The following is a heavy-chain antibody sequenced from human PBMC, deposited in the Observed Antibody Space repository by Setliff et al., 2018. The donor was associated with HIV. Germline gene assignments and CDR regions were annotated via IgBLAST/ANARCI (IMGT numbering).Heavy chain of an antibody. D-gene: IGHD1-26*01. V-gene: IGHV3-48*04. CDR2: INSGGTDI. CDR1: GFTFSNYA. CDR3: ARDLTPRLGATPFDY. Sequence: QSGGSLRLSCVASGFTFSNYAMDWVRQVPGKAPEWVSYINSGGTDIHYPDSVKGRFSISRDNTKNSLYLQMNGLRVEDTAVYYCARDLTPRLGATPFDYWGQGTLVTV. J-gene: IGHJ4*02.